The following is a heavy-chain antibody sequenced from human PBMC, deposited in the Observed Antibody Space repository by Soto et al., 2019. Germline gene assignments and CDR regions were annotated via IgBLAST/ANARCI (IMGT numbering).Heavy chain of an antibody. Sequence: SETLSLTCSVSGGSVSNKTYYWSWIRQPPGKRLEWIGYVYYSGTTNYNTSLKSRVTISVDLSKNQFSLRLSSVTTADTALYYCARTTAVPNTLRSRYFFDYWGQGTLVTVSS. CDR2: VYYSGTT. CDR1: GGSVSNKTYY. CDR3: ARTTAVPNTLRSRYFFDY. V-gene: IGHV4-61*01. J-gene: IGHJ4*02. D-gene: IGHD4-17*01.